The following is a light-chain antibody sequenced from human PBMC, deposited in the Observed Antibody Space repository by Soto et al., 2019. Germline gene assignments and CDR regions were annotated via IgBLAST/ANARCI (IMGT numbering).Light chain of an antibody. CDR2: SAS. Sequence: DIQMTQSPSSLSASVGDRVTMTCRASQDISNYLVWYQQQPGKVPKLLIYSASTLHSGVPSRFSGSGSGTDFTLTISSLQPEDFAVYYCQQYGSSGTFGQGTKVDIK. V-gene: IGKV1-27*01. CDR3: QQYGSSGT. J-gene: IGKJ1*01. CDR1: QDISNY.